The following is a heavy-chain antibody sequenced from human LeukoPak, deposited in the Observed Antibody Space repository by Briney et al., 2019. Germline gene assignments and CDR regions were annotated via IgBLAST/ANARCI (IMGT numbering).Heavy chain of an antibody. CDR2: ISGSGGST. J-gene: IGHJ3*02. D-gene: IGHD3-22*01. Sequence: PGGSLRLSCAASGFTFSSYAMSWVRQARGKGLEWVSAISGSGGSTYYADSVKGRFTISRDNSKNTLYLQMNSLRAEDTAVYYCAKAQDLVVVVITYAFDIWGQGTMVTVSS. V-gene: IGHV3-23*01. CDR3: AKAQDLVVVVITYAFDI. CDR1: GFTFSSYA.